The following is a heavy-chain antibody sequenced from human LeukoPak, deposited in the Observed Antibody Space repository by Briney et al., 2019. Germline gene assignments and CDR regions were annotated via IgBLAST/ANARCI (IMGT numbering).Heavy chain of an antibody. V-gene: IGHV3-48*03. D-gene: IGHD3-10*01. J-gene: IGHJ6*03. CDR3: ARSGTSELLWFGELYRRLYYYYYMDV. CDR2: ISSSGSTI. Sequence: GGSLRLSCAASGFTFSSYEMNWVRQAPGKGLEWVSYISSSGSTIYYADSVKGRFTISRDNAKNSLYLQMNSLRAEDTAVYYCARSGTSELLWFGELYRRLYYYYYMDVWGKGTTVTISS. CDR1: GFTFSSYE.